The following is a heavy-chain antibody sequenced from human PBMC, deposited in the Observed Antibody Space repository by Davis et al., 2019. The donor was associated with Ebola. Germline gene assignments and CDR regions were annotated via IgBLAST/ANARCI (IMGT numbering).Heavy chain of an antibody. CDR2: INTNTGNP. D-gene: IGHD5-24*01. CDR3: ARGGYNAY. CDR1: RYTFTSYA. J-gene: IGHJ4*02. V-gene: IGHV7-4-1*02. Sequence: ASVPVSCKASRYTFTSYAMHWVRQAPAQGLEWMGWINTNTGNPTYAQGFTARFVFSLDTSVSTAYLQISSLKAKDTAVYYCARGGYNAYWGQGTLVTVSS.